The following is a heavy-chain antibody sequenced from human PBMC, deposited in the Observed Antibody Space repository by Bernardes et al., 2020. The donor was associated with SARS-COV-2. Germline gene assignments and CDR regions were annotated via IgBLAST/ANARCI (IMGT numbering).Heavy chain of an antibody. J-gene: IGHJ4*02. V-gene: IGHV1-3*01. CDR2: INPGNGDT. CDR3: AARPGIALAGFDY. D-gene: IGHD6-19*01. Sequence: ASVKVSCKASGYTFTSYAINWVRQAPGQSLEWMGWINPGNGDTKYSQKFQGRVTITRDTSASTAYMEVTSLRSEDTAVYYCAARPGIALAGFDYWGQGTLVTVSS. CDR1: GYTFTSYA.